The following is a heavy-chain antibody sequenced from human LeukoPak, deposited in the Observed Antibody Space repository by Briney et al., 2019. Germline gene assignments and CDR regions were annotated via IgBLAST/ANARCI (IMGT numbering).Heavy chain of an antibody. J-gene: IGHJ3*02. CDR1: GFTFSSYW. Sequence: QPGGSLRLSCAASGFTFSSYWMHWVRQAPGKGLVWASRINSDGSSTSYADSVKGRFTISRDNAKNTLYLQMNSLRAEDTAVYYCAREREGTGLLRYFDWLSGAFDIWGQGTMVTVSS. CDR2: INSDGSST. D-gene: IGHD3-9*01. V-gene: IGHV3-74*01. CDR3: AREREGTGLLRYFDWLSGAFDI.